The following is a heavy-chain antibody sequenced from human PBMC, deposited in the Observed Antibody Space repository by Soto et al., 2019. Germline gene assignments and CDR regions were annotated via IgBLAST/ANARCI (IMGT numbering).Heavy chain of an antibody. V-gene: IGHV4-34*01. Sequence: SETLSLTCAVYGGSFSGYYWSWIRQPPGKGLEWIGEINHSGSTNYNPSLKSRVTISVDTSKNQFSLKLSSVTAADTAVYYCARVRDDFWIPRVGYMDVWGKGTTVTVSS. CDR1: GGSFSGYY. J-gene: IGHJ6*03. CDR3: ARVRDDFWIPRVGYMDV. CDR2: INHSGST. D-gene: IGHD3-3*01.